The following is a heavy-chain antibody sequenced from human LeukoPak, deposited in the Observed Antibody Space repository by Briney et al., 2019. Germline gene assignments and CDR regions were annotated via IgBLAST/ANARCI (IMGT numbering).Heavy chain of an antibody. J-gene: IGHJ5*02. CDR1: GYSISSGYY. Sequence: PSETLSLTCTVSGYSISSGYYWGWIRQPPGKGLEWIGSSYHSGSTYYNPSLKSRVTISVDTSKNQFSLKLSSVTAADTAVYYFARLYIGGYSRSTNYNWFDPWGQETLVTVSS. CDR3: ARLYIGGYSRSTNYNWFDP. V-gene: IGHV4-38-2*02. D-gene: IGHD6-13*01. CDR2: SYHSGST.